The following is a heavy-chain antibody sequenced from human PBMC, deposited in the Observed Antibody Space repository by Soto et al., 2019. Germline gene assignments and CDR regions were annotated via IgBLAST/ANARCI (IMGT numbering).Heavy chain of an antibody. V-gene: IGHV4-59*01. CDR1: GDSITTNY. J-gene: IGHJ2*01. CDR3: ARDRTTVNWYFDL. CDR2: IYYSENT. Sequence: QVQLQESGPALVKTSETLSLTCTVSGDSITTNYWSWLRQPPGKGLAWIGYIYYSENTNYSPTLKSRATISMETSKNQLSLKLTSVTAADTAVYYCARDRTTVNWYFDLWGRGTLGTVSS. D-gene: IGHD3-16*02.